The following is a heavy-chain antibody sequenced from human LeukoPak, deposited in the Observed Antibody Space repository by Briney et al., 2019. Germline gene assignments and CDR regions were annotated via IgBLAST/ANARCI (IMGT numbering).Heavy chain of an antibody. CDR2: INPTGGST. V-gene: IGHV1-46*01. CDR3: ARTAARRFDY. J-gene: IGHJ4*02. D-gene: IGHD6-6*01. CDR1: GYTFPSYF. Sequence: ASVKVSCKASGYTFPSYFMHWVRQAPGRGLEWMGIINPTGGSTTYAQKFQGRVTMTRGTSTSTVYMELSSLRSDDTAVYYCARTAARRFDYWGQGTLVTVSS.